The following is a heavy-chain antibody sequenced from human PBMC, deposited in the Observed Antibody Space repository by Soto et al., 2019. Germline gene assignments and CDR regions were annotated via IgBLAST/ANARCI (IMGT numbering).Heavy chain of an antibody. CDR3: ARESEDLTSNFDY. Sequence: GGSLRLSCAASGFTFSSYEMNWVRQAPGKGLEWVSYISSSGSTIYYADSVKGRFTISRDNAKNSLYLQMNSLRAEDTAVYYCARESEDLTSNFDYWGQGTLVTVSS. J-gene: IGHJ4*02. CDR2: ISSSGSTI. V-gene: IGHV3-48*03. CDR1: GFTFSSYE.